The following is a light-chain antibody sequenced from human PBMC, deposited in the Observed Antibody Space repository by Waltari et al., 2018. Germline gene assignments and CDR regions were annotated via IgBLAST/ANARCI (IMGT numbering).Light chain of an antibody. V-gene: IGKV1-5*03. CDR3: QQYNTYPWT. CDR1: QSISIW. J-gene: IGKJ1*01. CDR2: KAS. Sequence: DIQMTQSPSTLSASVGDRVTITCRASQSISIWVAWYQQKPGKAPKLLIYKASSLERGVPSRFSGSGSGTEVSLTISSLQPDDFATYYCQQYNTYPWTFGQGTKVEIK.